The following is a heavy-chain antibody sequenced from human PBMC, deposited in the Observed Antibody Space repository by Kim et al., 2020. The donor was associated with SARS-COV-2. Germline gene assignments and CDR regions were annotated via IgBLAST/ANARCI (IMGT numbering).Heavy chain of an antibody. CDR3: ARADRGYYYFYGMDV. CDR2: IKEDGSEK. CDR1: GFSFSSYW. Sequence: GGSLRLSCAASGFSFSSYWMTWVRQVPGKGLEWVANIKEDGSEKDYVDSAKGRFTISRDNAKHSLFLQMNSQRADDTAVYFCARADRGYYYFYGMDVWG. J-gene: IGHJ6*02. D-gene: IGHD2-15*01. V-gene: IGHV3-7*03.